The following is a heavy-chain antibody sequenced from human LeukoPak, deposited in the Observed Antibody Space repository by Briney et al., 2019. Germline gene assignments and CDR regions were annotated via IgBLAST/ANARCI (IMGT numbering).Heavy chain of an antibody. D-gene: IGHD6-6*01. Sequence: GASVKVSCKASGYAFTSYYMHWVRQAPGQGLEWMGIINPSGGSTSYAQKFQGRVTMTRDTSTSTVYMELSSLRSEDTAVYYCARDQGDGSSGYYFDYWGQGTLVTVSS. V-gene: IGHV1-46*03. CDR2: INPSGGST. CDR3: ARDQGDGSSGYYFDY. CDR1: GYAFTSYY. J-gene: IGHJ4*02.